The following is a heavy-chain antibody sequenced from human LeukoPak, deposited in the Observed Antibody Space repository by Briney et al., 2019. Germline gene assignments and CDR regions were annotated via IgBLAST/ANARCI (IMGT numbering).Heavy chain of an antibody. CDR1: GFTFSSYW. CDR2: ISSSSGTI. CDR3: ARGGSSCFDS. D-gene: IGHD6-13*01. J-gene: IGHJ4*02. Sequence: GGSLRLSCAASGFTFSSYWMNWVRQAPGKGLEWVSYISSSSGTIYYADSVKGRFTTSRDNAKNSLYLQMNNLRDEDTAVYYCARGGSSCFDSWGQGTLVTVSS. V-gene: IGHV3-48*02.